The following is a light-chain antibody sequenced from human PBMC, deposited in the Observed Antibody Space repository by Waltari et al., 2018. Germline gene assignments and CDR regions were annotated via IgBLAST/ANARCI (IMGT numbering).Light chain of an antibody. V-gene: IGLV2-14*03. Sequence: QSALTQPASVSGSPGPSITISCTGTSIDAGGYNYVSWYQQHPGKAPKLMIYDVSNRPSGVSNRFSGSKSGNTASLTISGLQAEDEADYYCSSYTSSSTLKVFGTGTKVTVL. CDR3: SSYTSSSTLKV. J-gene: IGLJ1*01. CDR2: DVS. CDR1: SIDAGGYNY.